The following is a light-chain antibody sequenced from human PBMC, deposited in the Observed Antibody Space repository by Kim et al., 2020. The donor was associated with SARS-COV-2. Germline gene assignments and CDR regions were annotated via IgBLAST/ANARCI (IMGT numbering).Light chain of an antibody. CDR3: SSYTSSSNVV. CDR1: SSDVGGYKN. V-gene: IGLV2-14*04. CDR2: DVS. J-gene: IGLJ2*01. Sequence: GQSITISCTGTSSDVGGYKNVSWYQQHPGKAPKRMIYDVSKRPSGVSNRFSGSKSGNTASLTISGLQAEDEADYYCSSYTSSSNVVFGGGTQLTVL.